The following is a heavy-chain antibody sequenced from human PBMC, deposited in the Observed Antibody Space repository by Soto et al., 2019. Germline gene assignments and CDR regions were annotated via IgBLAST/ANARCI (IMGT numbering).Heavy chain of an antibody. CDR3: ARVGGSSSYAFDI. CDR1: GFTFSSYS. CDR2: ITYNGSNK. D-gene: IGHD6-6*01. V-gene: IGHV3-30*03. Sequence: PGGSLRLSCVGSGFTFSSYSMNWVRQAPGKGLEWVAVITYNGSNKYYADSVKGRFTISRDNAKNTLYLQMNSLRAEDTAVYYCARVGGSSSYAFDIWGQGTMVTVSS. J-gene: IGHJ3*02.